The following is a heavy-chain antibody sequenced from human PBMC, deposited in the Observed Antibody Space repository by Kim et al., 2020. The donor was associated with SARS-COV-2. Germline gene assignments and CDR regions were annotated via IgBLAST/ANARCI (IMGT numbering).Heavy chain of an antibody. Sequence: TSYADSVKGRFTIYRDNAKNTLYLQMNSLRAEDTAVYYCAKTNRGYYFDYWGQGTLVTVSS. V-gene: IGHV3-74*01. J-gene: IGHJ4*02. CDR3: AKTNRGYYFDY. D-gene: IGHD2-8*01. CDR2: T.